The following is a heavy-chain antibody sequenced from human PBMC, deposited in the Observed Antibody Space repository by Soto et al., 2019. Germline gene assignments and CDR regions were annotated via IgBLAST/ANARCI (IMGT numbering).Heavy chain of an antibody. CDR1: GSAFTTYG. J-gene: IGHJ4*02. CDR3: ARGRYGDY. CDR2: ISAHNGNT. D-gene: IGHD1-1*01. V-gene: IGHV1-18*01. Sequence: QVHLVQSGAEVKKPGASVKVSCKGSGSAFTTYGIAWVRQAPGQGLEWMGWISAHNGNTNYAQRLQGRVTVTRDTSTSTAYMELRSLRSDDTAVYYCARGRYGDYWGQGALVTVSS.